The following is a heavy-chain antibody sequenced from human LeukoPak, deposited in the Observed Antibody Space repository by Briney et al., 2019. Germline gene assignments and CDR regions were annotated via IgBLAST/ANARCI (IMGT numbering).Heavy chain of an antibody. CDR1: GGSFSGYY. D-gene: IGHD3-10*01. CDR2: INHSGST. V-gene: IGHV4-34*01. CDR3: ARKGYYGSGLLYYFDY. Sequence: SETLSLTCAVYGGSFSGYYWSWIRQPPGKGLEWIGEINHSGSTNYNPSLKSRVTISVDTSKNQFSLKLSSVTAADTAVYYCARKGYYGSGLLYYFDYWGQGTLVTVSS. J-gene: IGHJ4*02.